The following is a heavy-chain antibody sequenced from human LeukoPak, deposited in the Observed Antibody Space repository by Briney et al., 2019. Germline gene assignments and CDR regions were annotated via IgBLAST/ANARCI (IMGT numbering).Heavy chain of an antibody. CDR3: ARETIDYYDSSGYYPGY. CDR2: INPNSGGT. CDR1: GYTFTGYY. J-gene: IGHJ4*02. V-gene: IGHV1-2*02. D-gene: IGHD3-22*01. Sequence: EASVKVSCKASGYTFTGYYMHWVRQAPGQGLEWMGWINPNSGGTNYAQKFQGRVTMTRDTSISTAYMELSRLRSDDTAVYYCARETIDYYDSSGYYPGYWGQGTLVTVSS.